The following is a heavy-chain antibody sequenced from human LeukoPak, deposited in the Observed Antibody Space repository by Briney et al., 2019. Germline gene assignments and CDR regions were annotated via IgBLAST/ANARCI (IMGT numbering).Heavy chain of an antibody. D-gene: IGHD3-3*01. J-gene: IGHJ6*03. CDR2: ISGSGGST. V-gene: IGHV3-23*01. CDR1: GFTFSSYA. CDR3: AKGGDFWSGYSRGYYMDV. Sequence: PGGSLRLSCAASGFTFSSYAMSWVRQAPGKGLGWGSAISGSGGSTYYADSVKGRFTISRDNSKNKLYLQMNSLRAEDTAVYYCAKGGDFWSGYSRGYYMDVWGKGTTVTVSS.